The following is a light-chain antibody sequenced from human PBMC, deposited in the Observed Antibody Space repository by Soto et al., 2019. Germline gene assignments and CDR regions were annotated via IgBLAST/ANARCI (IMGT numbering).Light chain of an antibody. V-gene: IGKV1-5*01. CDR3: QQWDT. CDR1: QSISSR. Sequence: DIPMTQSPSTLSASVGDRVTITCRASQSISSRLAWYQQKPGKAPKLLIYDASSLESGVPSRFSGSGSGTEFTLTISSLQPDDFATYYCQQWDTFGQWTKLEIK. CDR2: DAS. J-gene: IGKJ2*01.